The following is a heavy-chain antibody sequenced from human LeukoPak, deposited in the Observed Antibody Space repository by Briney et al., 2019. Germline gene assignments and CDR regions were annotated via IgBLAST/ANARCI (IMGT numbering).Heavy chain of an antibody. CDR2: ISHGGETT. CDR1: GYTFTSYY. D-gene: IGHD2-15*01. V-gene: IGHV1-46*01. J-gene: IGHJ4*02. Sequence: GSVKVSCKASGYTFTSYYMHWVRQAPGQGLEWMGAISHGGETTWYAQKFQGRLTMTRDPSTSTVYMELSSLRFDDTAVYYCAREGCSVGTCYAKYFDYWGQGTLVTVSS. CDR3: AREGCSVGTCYAKYFDY.